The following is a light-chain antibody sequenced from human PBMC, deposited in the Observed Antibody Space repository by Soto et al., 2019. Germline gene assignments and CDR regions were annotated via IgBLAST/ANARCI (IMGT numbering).Light chain of an antibody. J-gene: IGKJ1*01. CDR1: QSVSSSY. V-gene: IGKV3-20*01. CDR3: QQYGRSGT. CDR2: ATS. Sequence: EFLFSHSSGTLSLSPGERATLSCRASQSVSSSYLAWYQQKPVQAPRLLIYATSSRATGIPDRLSGSGSGTDFTLTISRLEPEDFAVYYCQQYGRSGTFGQGTKVDIK.